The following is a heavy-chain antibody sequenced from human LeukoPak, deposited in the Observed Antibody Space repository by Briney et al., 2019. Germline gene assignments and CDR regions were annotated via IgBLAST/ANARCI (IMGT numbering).Heavy chain of an antibody. Sequence: GGSLRLSCVASGLTFSSYGMHWVRQAPGKGLEWVAVISYDGSNKYYADSVKGRFTISRDNSKNTLYLQMNSLRAEDTAVYYCARSDFYGPFDYWGQGTLVTVSS. CDR1: GLTFSSYG. V-gene: IGHV3-30*03. CDR3: ARSDFYGPFDY. CDR2: ISYDGSNK. D-gene: IGHD2-21*02. J-gene: IGHJ4*02.